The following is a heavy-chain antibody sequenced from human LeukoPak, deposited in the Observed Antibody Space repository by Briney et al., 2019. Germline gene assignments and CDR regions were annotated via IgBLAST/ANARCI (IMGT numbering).Heavy chain of an antibody. CDR2: TYYRSKWYN. CDR1: GDSVSSNSAA. V-gene: IGHV6-1*01. D-gene: IGHD3-10*01. CDR3: ARGGWFGELLVFDY. J-gene: IGHJ4*02. Sequence: SQTLSLTCAISGDSVSSNSAAWNWIRQSPSRGLGWLGRTYYRSKWYNDYALSVKSRITINPDTSKNQFSLQLNSVTPEDTAVYYCARGGWFGELLVFDYWGQGTLVTVSS.